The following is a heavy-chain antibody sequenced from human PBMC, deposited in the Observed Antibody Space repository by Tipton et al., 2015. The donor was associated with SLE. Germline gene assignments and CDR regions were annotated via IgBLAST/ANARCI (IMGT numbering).Heavy chain of an antibody. V-gene: IGHV4-59*01. Sequence: TLSLTCTVSGGSISSYYWSWIRQPPGKGLEWIGYIYYSGSTNYNPSLKSRVTISVDTSKNQFSLKLSSVTAADTAVYYCAREGRQLVYFDLWGRGTLVTVSS. CDR2: IYYSGST. CDR1: GGSISSYY. J-gene: IGHJ2*01. CDR3: AREGRQLVYFDL. D-gene: IGHD6-13*01.